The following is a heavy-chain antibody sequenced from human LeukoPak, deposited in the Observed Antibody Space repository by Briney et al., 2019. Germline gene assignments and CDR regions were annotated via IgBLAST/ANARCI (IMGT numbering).Heavy chain of an antibody. CDR1: GGSISSGNYY. J-gene: IGHJ4*02. CDR2: IYTSGST. V-gene: IGHV4-61*09. Sequence: SETLSLTCTVSGGSISSGNYYWSWIRQPAGMGLEWIGHIYTSGSTNYNPSLKSRVTISVDTSKNQFSLKLSSVTAADTGAYYCAREGYDSLWGQGALVTVSS. D-gene: IGHD3-3*01. CDR3: AREGYDSL.